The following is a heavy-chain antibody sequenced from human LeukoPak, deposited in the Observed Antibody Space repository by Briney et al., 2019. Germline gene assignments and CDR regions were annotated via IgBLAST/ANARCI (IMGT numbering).Heavy chain of an antibody. Sequence: GGSLRLSCEASGFTFGSYAMSWVRQAPGKGLEWVSAITGSGGYTHYADSVKGRFTISRDNSKNTLYLQMNSLRAEDTAVYYCARASTSYPTSNFDYWGQGTLVTVSS. CDR3: ARASTSYPTSNFDY. D-gene: IGHD2/OR15-2a*01. CDR2: ITGSGGYT. V-gene: IGHV3-23*01. J-gene: IGHJ4*02. CDR1: GFTFGSYA.